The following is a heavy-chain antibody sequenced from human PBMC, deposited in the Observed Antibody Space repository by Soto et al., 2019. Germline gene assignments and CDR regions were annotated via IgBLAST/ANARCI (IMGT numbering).Heavy chain of an antibody. Sequence: GGSLRLSCAASGFTFSSYAMSWVRQAPGKGLEWVSAISGSGGSTYYADSVKGRFTISRDNSKNTLYLQMNSLRAEDTAVYYCARPKGYYYDSSGYYYDYWGQGTLVTVSS. J-gene: IGHJ4*02. CDR3: ARPKGYYYDSSGYYYDY. CDR1: GFTFSSYA. V-gene: IGHV3-23*01. CDR2: ISGSGGST. D-gene: IGHD3-22*01.